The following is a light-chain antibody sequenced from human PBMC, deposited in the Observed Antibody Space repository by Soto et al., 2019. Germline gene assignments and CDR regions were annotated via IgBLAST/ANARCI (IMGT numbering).Light chain of an antibody. CDR2: GAS. Sequence: EIVLTPSPGTLSLSPGERATLSCRASQSVSSSYLAWYQQTPGQAPRLLIYGASSRATGIPDRFSGSGSGTDFTLTISRLEPEDFAVYYCQQYGSSPPYTFGQGTKVDIK. J-gene: IGKJ1*01. CDR3: QQYGSSPPYT. CDR1: QSVSSSY. V-gene: IGKV3-20*01.